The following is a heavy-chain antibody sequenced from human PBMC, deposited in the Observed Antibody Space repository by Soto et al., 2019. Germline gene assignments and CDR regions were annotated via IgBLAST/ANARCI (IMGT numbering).Heavy chain of an antibody. CDR2: IKEDGSEK. CDR3: ARGWGYFDSSGFPYLYAMDV. V-gene: IGHV3-7*01. D-gene: IGHD3-22*01. CDR1: GFTFSTYW. Sequence: LRLSCAASGFTFSTYWMSWVRQVPGKGLEWVANIKEDGSEKYYVDSVEGRFTISRDNAKNSLYLQMTSLRAEDTALYYCARGWGYFDSSGFPYLYAMDVWGQGTTVTVSS. J-gene: IGHJ6*02.